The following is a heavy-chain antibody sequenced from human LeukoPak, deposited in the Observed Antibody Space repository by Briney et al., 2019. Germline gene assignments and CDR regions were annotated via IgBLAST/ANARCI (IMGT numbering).Heavy chain of an antibody. J-gene: IGHJ4*02. Sequence: PGGSLRLSCAASGFTFSTYSMNWVRQAPGKGLEWVSAISGSGGSTYYADSVKGRFTISRDNSKNTLYLQMNSLRAEDTAVYYCAKWGLDDFWSGTFMLDYWGQGTLVTVSS. CDR3: AKWGLDDFWSGTFMLDY. CDR1: GFTFSTYS. CDR2: ISGSGGST. V-gene: IGHV3-23*01. D-gene: IGHD3-3*01.